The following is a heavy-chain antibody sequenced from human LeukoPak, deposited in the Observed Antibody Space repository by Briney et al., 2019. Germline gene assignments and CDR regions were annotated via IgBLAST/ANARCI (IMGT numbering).Heavy chain of an antibody. D-gene: IGHD3-22*01. CDR3: AREGGDSSGYYHDY. Sequence: RASETLSLTCTVSGDSISRSSYYWGWVRQPPGKGLEWVGSFSYSGTTYYNPSLKSRVTISVDTSKNQFSLKLSSVAAADTAVYYCAREGGDSSGYYHDYWGQGTLVTVSS. CDR1: GDSISRSSYY. J-gene: IGHJ4*02. V-gene: IGHV4-39*07. CDR2: FSYSGTT.